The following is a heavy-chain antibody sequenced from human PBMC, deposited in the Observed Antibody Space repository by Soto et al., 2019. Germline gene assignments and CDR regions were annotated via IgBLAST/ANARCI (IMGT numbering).Heavy chain of an antibody. CDR2: ISFDGSSE. D-gene: IGHD3-10*01. Sequence: GGSLRLSCVASGFTSSTYAMYWVRQAPGKGLEWGALISFDGSSEYYADSVKGRFHISRDNSKDTLYLQMNSLRAEETAVFYCARSVRGVVNPGIDYWGQGTPVTVSS. V-gene: IGHV3-30*04. CDR3: ARSVRGVVNPGIDY. J-gene: IGHJ4*02. CDR1: GFTSSTYA.